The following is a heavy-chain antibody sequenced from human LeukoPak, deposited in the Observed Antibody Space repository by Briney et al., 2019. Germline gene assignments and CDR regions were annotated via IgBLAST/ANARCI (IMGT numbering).Heavy chain of an antibody. D-gene: IGHD3-16*02. V-gene: IGHV4-34*01. Sequence: SETLSLTCAVYCGSFSGYYWSWIRQPPGKGLDWIGEINHSGSTNYNPSLKSRVTISVDTSKNQFSLKLSSVTAADTAVYYCARGRIMITFGGVIADLYYFDYWGQGTLVTVSS. CDR1: CGSFSGYY. CDR3: ARGRIMITFGGVIADLYYFDY. J-gene: IGHJ4*02. CDR2: INHSGST.